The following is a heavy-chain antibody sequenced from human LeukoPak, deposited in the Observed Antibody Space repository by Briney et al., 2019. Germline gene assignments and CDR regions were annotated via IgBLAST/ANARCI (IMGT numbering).Heavy chain of an antibody. CDR1: GFTFDDYI. J-gene: IGHJ3*02. CDR3: AKGRGLIGGAFDI. Sequence: GGSPRLSCAASGFTFDDYIMHWARQAPGKGLEWVSLISWDGDTTYYADSVKGRFTISRDNSKNSQYLQMNSLRIEDTALYFCAKGRGLIGGAFDIWGQGTMVTVSS. V-gene: IGHV3-43*01. CDR2: ISWDGDTT. D-gene: IGHD3-22*01.